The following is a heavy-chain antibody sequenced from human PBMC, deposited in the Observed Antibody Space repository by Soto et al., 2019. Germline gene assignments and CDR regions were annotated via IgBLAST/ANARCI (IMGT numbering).Heavy chain of an antibody. V-gene: IGHV3-23*01. CDR1: GFTFSSYA. Sequence: EVQLLESGGGLVQPGGSLRLSCAASGFTFSSYAMSWVRQAPGKGLEWVSAISGSGGSTYYADSVKGRFTISRDNSKNTLYLQMNSLRAEETAVYYCAHHLWFGELSNWGQGPLVTVSS. CDR2: ISGSGGST. D-gene: IGHD3-10*01. J-gene: IGHJ4*02. CDR3: AHHLWFGELSN.